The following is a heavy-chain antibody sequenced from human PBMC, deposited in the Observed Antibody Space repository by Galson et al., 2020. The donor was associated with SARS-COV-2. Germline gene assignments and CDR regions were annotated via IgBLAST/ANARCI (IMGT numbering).Heavy chain of an antibody. V-gene: IGHV4-59*08. Sequence: ASETLSLTCIVSGGSVIGNWWSWVRQSPGKGLEWIGYVFQSGLADYNPSLKGRVTILVDTSKNQFSLQLSSVTAADTAVYFCARHMTGYSYGLFDYWGRGTLVAVSS. CDR2: VFQSGLA. CDR3: ARHMTGYSYGLFDY. J-gene: IGHJ4*02. CDR1: GGSVIGNW. D-gene: IGHD5-18*01.